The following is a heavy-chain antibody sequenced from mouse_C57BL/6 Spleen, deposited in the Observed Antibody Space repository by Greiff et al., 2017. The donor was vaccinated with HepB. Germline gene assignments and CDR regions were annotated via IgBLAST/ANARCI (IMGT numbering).Heavy chain of an antibody. CDR2: IDPSDSYT. J-gene: IGHJ4*01. D-gene: IGHD1-1*01. CDR3: ASFYGGAMDY. V-gene: IGHV1-59*01. CDR1: GYTFTSYW. Sequence: VQLQQPGAELVRPGTSVKLSCKASGYTFTSYWMHWVKQRPGQGLEWIGVIDPSDSYTNYNQKFKGKATLTVDTSSSTAYMQLSSLTSEDSAVYYCASFYGGAMDYWGQVTSVTVSS.